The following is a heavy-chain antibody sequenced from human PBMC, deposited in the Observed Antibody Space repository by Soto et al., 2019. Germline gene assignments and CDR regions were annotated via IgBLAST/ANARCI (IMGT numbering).Heavy chain of an antibody. Sequence: GGSLRLSCADSGFTLSSYWMSWVRQAPGKGLEWVANVKYDGSQTYYVGSVKGRFTISRDNAKNSLYLQMNSLRAEDTAVYYCTRDFQGPLDYGMDVWGQGTTVTVSS. V-gene: IGHV3-7*01. CDR2: VKYDGSQT. D-gene: IGHD1-1*01. J-gene: IGHJ6*02. CDR1: GFTLSSYW. CDR3: TRDFQGPLDYGMDV.